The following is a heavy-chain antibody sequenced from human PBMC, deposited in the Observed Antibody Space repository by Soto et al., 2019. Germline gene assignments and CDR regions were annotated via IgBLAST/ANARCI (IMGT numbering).Heavy chain of an antibody. CDR2: MCPRDSDT. Sequence: EVQLVQSGAEVKKSGESLKISCKGSGYNINTYCVVWVRQMPGKGLEWVGIMCPRDSDTRYSPSSQGQVTISADQSITSAYLQWSSLKAWASAIYYCARRAFCGGDCTARPQDYYGMDVWGQGTVVTVSS. CDR3: ARRAFCGGDCTARPQDYYGMDV. J-gene: IGHJ6*02. V-gene: IGHV5-51*03. D-gene: IGHD2-21*02. CDR1: GYNINTYC.